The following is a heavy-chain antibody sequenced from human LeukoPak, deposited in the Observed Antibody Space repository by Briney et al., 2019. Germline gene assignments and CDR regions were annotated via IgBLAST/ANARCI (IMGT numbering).Heavy chain of an antibody. V-gene: IGHV3-30*03. CDR2: ISYDGSNK. CDR3: ARGVGWELLRTSSYFDY. Sequence: GGSLRLSCAASGFNFSNYVMRWVRQAPGKGLEWVAVISYDGSNKYYTDSVKGRFTISRDNSKNTLYLQMNSLRVEDTAVYHCARGVGWELLRTSSYFDYWGQGTLVTVSP. D-gene: IGHD3-10*01. CDR1: GFNFSNYV. J-gene: IGHJ4*02.